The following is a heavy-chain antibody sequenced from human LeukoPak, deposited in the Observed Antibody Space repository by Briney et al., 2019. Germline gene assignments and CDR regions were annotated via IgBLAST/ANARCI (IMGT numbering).Heavy chain of an antibody. J-gene: IGHJ4*02. CDR3: ASDYYDPSGPAY. D-gene: IGHD3-22*01. CDR1: GDTFTSYA. Sequence: ASVKVSCKASGDTFTSYAFSCVRQAPGQGLEWMGRIIPIFGTANYAQKFQGRVTITADKSTSTAYMELSSLRSEDTVVYYCASDYYDPSGPAYWGQGTLVTVSS. V-gene: IGHV1-69*06. CDR2: IIPIFGTA.